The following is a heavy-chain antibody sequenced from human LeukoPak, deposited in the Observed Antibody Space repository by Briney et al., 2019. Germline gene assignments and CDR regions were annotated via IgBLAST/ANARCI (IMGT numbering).Heavy chain of an antibody. J-gene: IGHJ4*02. CDR1: GYTFSGYG. D-gene: IGHD4-17*01. CDR3: ARGGGSYGDYSLWLGY. CDR2: INAYSGNT. V-gene: IGHV1-18*01. Sequence: ASVKVSCKASGYTFSGYGFSWVRQAPGQGLEWMGWINAYSGNTKYAQKYQARVTLTTDTSTSTAYMELRSLRSDDTAVYYCARGGGSYGDYSLWLGYWGQGTLVTVSS.